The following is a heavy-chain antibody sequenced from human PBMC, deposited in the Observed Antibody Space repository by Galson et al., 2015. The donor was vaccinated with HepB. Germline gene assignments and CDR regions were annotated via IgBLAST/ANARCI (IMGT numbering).Heavy chain of an antibody. D-gene: IGHD3-10*01. CDR3: ARDSFYYGSGNYFDY. CDR1: GFTFSSYA. V-gene: IGHV3-30*04. Sequence: SLRLSCAASGFTFSSYAMHWVRQAPGKGLEWVAVISYDGSNKYYADSVKGRFTISRDNSKNTLYLQMNSLRAEDTAVYYCARDSFYYGSGNYFDYWGQGTLVTVSS. CDR2: ISYDGSNK. J-gene: IGHJ4*02.